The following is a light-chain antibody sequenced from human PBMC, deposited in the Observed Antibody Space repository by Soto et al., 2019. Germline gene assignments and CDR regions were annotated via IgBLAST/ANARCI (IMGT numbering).Light chain of an antibody. V-gene: IGKV1-39*01. CDR3: QQSASVPRT. J-gene: IGKJ1*01. CDR1: QHIATS. Sequence: DLQMTQSPSLLSASIGDRVTITCRARQHIATSLSWFQHKVGKAPTLLIYGASALQSGVPSRFSGSGSETHFTLTISGLQPEDFATYYCQQSASVPRTFGQGTRVDLK. CDR2: GAS.